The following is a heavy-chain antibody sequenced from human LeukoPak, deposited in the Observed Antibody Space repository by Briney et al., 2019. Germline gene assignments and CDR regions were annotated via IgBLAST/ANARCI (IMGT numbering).Heavy chain of an antibody. D-gene: IGHD3-10*01. V-gene: IGHV4-59*08. CDR1: GGSIRGYF. J-gene: IGHJ4*02. CDR3: ARHYDSGSYPLYF. Sequence: SETLSLTCTVSGGSIRGYFWSWIRQPPGKGLEWIGHIYSSGITTYTPSLQGRVTISLDTSKNQFSLKLSSVTAADTAVYYCARHYDSGSYPLYFWGQGTLVTVSS. CDR2: IYSSGIT.